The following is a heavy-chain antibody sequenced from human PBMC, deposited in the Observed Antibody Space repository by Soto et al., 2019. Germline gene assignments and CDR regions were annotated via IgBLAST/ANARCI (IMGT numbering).Heavy chain of an antibody. J-gene: IGHJ4*02. CDR2: MNPNSGNT. CDR3: ARWRRVVAATHPFDY. D-gene: IGHD2-15*01. Sequence: QVQLVQSGAEVKKPGASVKVSCKASGYTFTSYDINWVRQATVQGLEWMGWMNPNSGNTGYAQKFQGRVTMTRNTSISTAYMELSSLRSEDTAVYYCARWRRVVAATHPFDYWGQGTLVTVSS. CDR1: GYTFTSYD. V-gene: IGHV1-8*01.